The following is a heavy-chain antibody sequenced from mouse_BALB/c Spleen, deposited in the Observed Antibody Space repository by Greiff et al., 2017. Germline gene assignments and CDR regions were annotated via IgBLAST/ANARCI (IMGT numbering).Heavy chain of an antibody. CDR2: IDPENGNT. CDR1: GFNIKDYY. J-gene: IGHJ3*01. D-gene: IGHD2-4*01. Sequence: EVKLQESGAELVRPGALVKLSCKASGFNIKDYYMHWVKQRPEQGLEWIGWIDPENGNTIYDPKFQGKASITADTSSNTAYLQLSSLTSEDTAVYYCARDYDYDWFAYWGQGTLVTVSA. CDR3: ARDYDYDWFAY. V-gene: IGHV14-1*02.